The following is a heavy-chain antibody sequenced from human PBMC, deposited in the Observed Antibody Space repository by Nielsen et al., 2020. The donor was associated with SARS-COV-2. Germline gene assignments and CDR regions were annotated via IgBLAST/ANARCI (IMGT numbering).Heavy chain of an antibody. CDR1: GFTFSDYY. V-gene: IGHV3-11*04. J-gene: IGHJ4*02. D-gene: IGHD6-19*01. Sequence: GESLKISCAASGFTFSDYYMSWIRQAPGKGLEWVSYISSSSSTIYYADSVKGRFTISRDNAKNSLYLQMNSLRAEDTAVYYCARDLGWGAVAGAGDYFDYWGQGTLVTVSS. CDR3: ARDLGWGAVAGAGDYFDY. CDR2: ISSSSSTI.